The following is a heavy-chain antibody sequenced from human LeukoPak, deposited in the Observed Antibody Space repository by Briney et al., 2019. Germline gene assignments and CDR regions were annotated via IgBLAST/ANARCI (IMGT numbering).Heavy chain of an antibody. Sequence: EASVKVSCKASGFTFTSSVVQWVRQARGQRLEWIGWIVVGSGNTNYAQKFQERVTITRDMSTSTAYMELSRLRSDDTAVYYCARDVVVGATCFDPWGQGTLVTVSS. CDR1: GFTFTSSV. J-gene: IGHJ5*02. CDR3: ARDVVVGATCFDP. V-gene: IGHV1-58*01. D-gene: IGHD1-26*01. CDR2: IVVGSGNT.